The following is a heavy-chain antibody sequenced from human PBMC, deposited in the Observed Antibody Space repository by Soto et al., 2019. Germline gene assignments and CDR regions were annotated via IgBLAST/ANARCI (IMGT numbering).Heavy chain of an antibody. Sequence: KQSQTLSLTCTVSGGSISSGDYYWSWIRPPPGKGLEWIGYIYYSGSTYYNPSLKSRVTISVAPSKNQFSLKLSSVTAADTAVYYCARFVYTLGANWFDPWGQGTLVTVSS. CDR3: ARFVYTLGANWFDP. J-gene: IGHJ5*02. D-gene: IGHD2-2*02. V-gene: IGHV4-30-4*01. CDR1: GGSISSGDYY. CDR2: IYYSGST.